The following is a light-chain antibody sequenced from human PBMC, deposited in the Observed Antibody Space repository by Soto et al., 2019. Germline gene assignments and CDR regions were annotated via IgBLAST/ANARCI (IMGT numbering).Light chain of an antibody. CDR1: SSNIGAGYD. CDR2: GNR. Sequence: QAVVTQPPSVSGAPGQRVTISCTGSSSNIGAGYDVHWYQQLPGTAPKLLIYGNRHRPSGVPDRFSGSKSGTSASLGITGLQAEDEADYYCQSYDSSLSAVVFGGGTQLTVL. J-gene: IGLJ2*01. CDR3: QSYDSSLSAVV. V-gene: IGLV1-40*01.